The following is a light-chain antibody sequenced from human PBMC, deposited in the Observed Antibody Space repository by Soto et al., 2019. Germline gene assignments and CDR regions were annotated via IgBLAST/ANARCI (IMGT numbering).Light chain of an antibody. J-gene: IGKJ4*01. CDR2: AAS. CDR1: QGISNY. Sequence: DIQMTQSPSSLSASVGDRVTITCRTSQGISNYLAWYQQKPGKVPKLLIYAASTLQSGVPSRFSGSGSGTDFTLTISSLQPEDVATYYCQNYNSAPSFGGGTKVDIK. CDR3: QNYNSAPS. V-gene: IGKV1-27*01.